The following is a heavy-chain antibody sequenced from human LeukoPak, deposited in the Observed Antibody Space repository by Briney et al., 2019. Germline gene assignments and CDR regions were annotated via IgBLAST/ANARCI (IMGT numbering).Heavy chain of an antibody. CDR1: GYTFTGYY. Sequence: ASVKVSCKASGYTFTGYYMHWVRQAPGQGLEWMGWINPNSGGTNYAQKFQGRVTMTRDTSISTAYMKLSRLRSDDTAVYYCARRVRGVSDKNNWFDPWGQGTLVTVSS. CDR3: ARRVRGVSDKNNWFDP. D-gene: IGHD3-10*01. CDR2: INPNSGGT. V-gene: IGHV1-2*02. J-gene: IGHJ5*02.